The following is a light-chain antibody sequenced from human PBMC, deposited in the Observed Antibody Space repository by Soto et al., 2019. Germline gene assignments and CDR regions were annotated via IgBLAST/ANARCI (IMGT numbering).Light chain of an antibody. CDR3: QQRSNWT. CDR1: QSVSSY. CDR2: DAS. J-gene: IGKJ1*01. V-gene: IGKV3-11*01. Sequence: EIVLTQSPATLSLSPGERATLSCRASQSVSSYLAWYQQKPGQAPRLLIYDASDRATGIPARFSGSGSGTDFTLTISSLVPEDFAVYYCQQRSNWTFGQGTKVDIK.